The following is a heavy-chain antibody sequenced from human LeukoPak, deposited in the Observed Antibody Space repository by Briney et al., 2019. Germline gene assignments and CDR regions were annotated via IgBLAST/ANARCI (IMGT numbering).Heavy chain of an antibody. Sequence: GGSLRLSCAASGFTFSSYGMNWVRQAPGKGLEWVAVISYGGSNKYYADSVKGRFTISRDNSKNTLYLQMNSLRAEDTAVYYCAKDTCSGGSCYEYYFDYWGQGTLVTVSS. CDR2: ISYGGSNK. J-gene: IGHJ4*02. D-gene: IGHD2-15*01. V-gene: IGHV3-30*18. CDR3: AKDTCSGGSCYEYYFDY. CDR1: GFTFSSYG.